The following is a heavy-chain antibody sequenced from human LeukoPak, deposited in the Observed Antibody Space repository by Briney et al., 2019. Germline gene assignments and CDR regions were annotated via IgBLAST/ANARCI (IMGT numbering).Heavy chain of an antibody. CDR3: ALLAVASDFDY. V-gene: IGHV3-48*03. J-gene: IGHJ4*02. Sequence: GGSLRLSCAASGFMFRSFEMYWVRQAPGKGLEWIAYISSGAITMYYADSVKGRFTISRDDAKNSLFLQMNSLRAEDTSVYYCALLAVASDFDYWGQGALVTVSS. CDR1: GFMFRSFE. D-gene: IGHD6-19*01. CDR2: ISSGAITM.